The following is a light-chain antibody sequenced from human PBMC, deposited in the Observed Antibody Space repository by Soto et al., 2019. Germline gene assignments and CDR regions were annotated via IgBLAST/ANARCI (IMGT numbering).Light chain of an antibody. CDR2: GNG. CDR1: SSNIGAGYG. Sequence: QSALTQPPSVSGAPGQRVTISCTGSSSNIGAGYGVHWYQQLPGTAPKLLIYGNGNRPSGVPDRFSGSKSGTSASLAITGLQAEDEADYYCQSYDSSLSGSEVFGTGTKVTVL. CDR3: QSYDSSLSGSEV. V-gene: IGLV1-40*01. J-gene: IGLJ1*01.